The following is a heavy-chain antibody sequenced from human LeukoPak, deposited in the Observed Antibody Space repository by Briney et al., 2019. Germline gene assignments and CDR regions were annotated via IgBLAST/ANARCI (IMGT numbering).Heavy chain of an antibody. V-gene: IGHV3-33*01. J-gene: IGHJ3*02. CDR2: IWYDGSNK. CDR1: GFTFSSYG. D-gene: IGHD3-22*01. CDR3: ARGLYDTPTGGDAFDI. Sequence: GGSLRLSCAASGFTFSSYGMHWVRQAPGKGLEWVAVIWYDGSNKYYADSVKGRFTISRDNSKNTLYLQMNSLRAEDTAVYYCARGLYDTPTGGDAFDIWGQGTMVTVSS.